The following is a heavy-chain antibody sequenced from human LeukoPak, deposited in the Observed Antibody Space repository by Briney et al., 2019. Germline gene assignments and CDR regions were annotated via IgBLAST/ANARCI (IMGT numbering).Heavy chain of an antibody. Sequence: PSETLYLTXAVSRYSFRSGYYWGWSRHPPGEGLGWIGIIYHSGSSYINLTLKSRVTTSVDTTKNQISMKLRSVTAADTAVYYCARHLAVDTAMGSNWFDPWGHGTLVTVSS. CDR1: RYSFRSGYY. CDR3: ARHLAVDTAMGSNWFDP. CDR2: IYHSGSS. D-gene: IGHD5-18*01. V-gene: IGHV4-38-2*01. J-gene: IGHJ5*02.